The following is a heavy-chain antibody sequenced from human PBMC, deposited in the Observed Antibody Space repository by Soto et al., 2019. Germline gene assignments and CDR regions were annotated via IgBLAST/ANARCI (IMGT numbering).Heavy chain of an antibody. CDR2: IIPIFGTA. D-gene: IGHD3-22*01. CDR1: GGTFSSYA. Sequence: SVKVSCKASGGTFSSYAISWVRQAPGQGLEWMGGIIPIFGTANYAQKFQGRVTITADESTSTAYMELSSLRSEDTAVYYCAREAYYDSSGYGRNYYGMDVWGQGTTVTVSS. J-gene: IGHJ6*02. V-gene: IGHV1-69*13. CDR3: AREAYYDSSGYGRNYYGMDV.